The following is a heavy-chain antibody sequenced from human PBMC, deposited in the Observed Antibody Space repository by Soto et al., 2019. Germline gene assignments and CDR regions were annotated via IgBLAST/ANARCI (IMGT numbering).Heavy chain of an antibody. D-gene: IGHD3-9*01. CDR3: ARVRYYYYGIGV. CDR1: GYTFTIHY. V-gene: IGHV1-46*01. J-gene: IGHJ6*02. CDR2: INPSGGST. Sequence: AAGKVSCKASGYTFTIHYMHWVRQAPGQGLEWMGIINPSGGSTSYAQKFQGRVTMTRDTSTSTVYMELSSLRSEDTAVYYCARVRYYYYGIGVWGQGTTVPVSS.